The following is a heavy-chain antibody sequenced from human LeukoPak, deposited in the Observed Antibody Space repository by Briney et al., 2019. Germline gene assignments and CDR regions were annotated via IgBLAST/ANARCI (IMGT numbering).Heavy chain of an antibody. Sequence: GGSLRLSCAASGFTFSSYWMHWVRQVPGKGLVWVSRINSDGSSTSYADSVKGRFTISRDNAKNTLYVQMNSLRAEDTAVYYCSTGSGHAFDFWGRGTMATVSS. CDR1: GFTFSSYW. CDR3: STGSGHAFDF. J-gene: IGHJ3*01. D-gene: IGHD3-10*01. CDR2: INSDGSST. V-gene: IGHV3-74*01.